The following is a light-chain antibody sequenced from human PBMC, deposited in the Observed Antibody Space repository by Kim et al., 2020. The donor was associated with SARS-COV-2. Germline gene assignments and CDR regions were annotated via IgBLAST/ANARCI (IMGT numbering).Light chain of an antibody. Sequence: EIVLTQSPATLSLSPGERATLSCRASQSVGSYLAWYQQKPGQAPRLLIYDASNRATGIPARFSGSGSGTEFTLTISSLEPEDFAVYYCQERSNWPSLTFGGGTRWISN. J-gene: IGKJ4*01. CDR2: DAS. V-gene: IGKV3-11*01. CDR1: QSVGSY. CDR3: QERSNWPSLT.